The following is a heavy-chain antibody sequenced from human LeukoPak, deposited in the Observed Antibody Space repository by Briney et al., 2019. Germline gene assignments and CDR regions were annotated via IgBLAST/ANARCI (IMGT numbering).Heavy chain of an antibody. CDR3: AKAWGLLHDAFDI. V-gene: IGHV3-23*01. Sequence: AGGSLRLSCAASGFTFSSYAMSWVRQAPGKGLEWVSAISGSGGSTYYADSVKGRFTISRDNSKNTLYLQMNSLRAEDTAVYYCAKAWGLLHDAFDIWGQGTMVTVSS. J-gene: IGHJ3*02. CDR2: ISGSGGST. D-gene: IGHD3-22*01. CDR1: GFTFSSYA.